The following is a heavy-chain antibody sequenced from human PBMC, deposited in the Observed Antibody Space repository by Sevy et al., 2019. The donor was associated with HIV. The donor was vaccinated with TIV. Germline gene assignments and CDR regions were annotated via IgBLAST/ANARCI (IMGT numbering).Heavy chain of an antibody. CDR1: GYTLTKLS. J-gene: IGHJ5*02. D-gene: IGHD2-15*01. V-gene: IGHV1-24*01. Sequence: ASVKVSCKVSGYTLTKLSIHWVRQAPGKGLEWMENSDPQHGETIYAQNFQGRVTMTEDTSTDTAFMEQSSLTSEDTALYYCAIVILRYFSGSSVYQGDWFDPWGQGTLVTVSS. CDR3: AIVILRYFSGSSVYQGDWFDP. CDR2: SDPQHGET.